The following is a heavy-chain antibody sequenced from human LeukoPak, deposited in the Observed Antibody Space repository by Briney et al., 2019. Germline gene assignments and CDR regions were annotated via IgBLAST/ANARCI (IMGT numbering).Heavy chain of an antibody. J-gene: IGHJ5*02. CDR1: GYTFTSYD. V-gene: IGHV1-8*01. CDR3: ARANEGNWFDP. CDR2: MNPNSGNT. D-gene: IGHD1-1*01. Sequence: ASVKVSCKASGYTFTSYDINWVRHATGQGLEWMGWMNPNSGNTGYAQKFQGRVTMTRNTSISTAYMELSSLRSEDTAVYYCARANEGNWFDPWGQGTLVAVSS.